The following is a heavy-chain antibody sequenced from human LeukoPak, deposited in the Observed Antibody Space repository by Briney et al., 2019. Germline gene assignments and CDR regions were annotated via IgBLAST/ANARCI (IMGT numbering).Heavy chain of an antibody. V-gene: IGHV3-20*04. CDR2: INWNGGST. Sequence: PGGSLRLSCAASGFTFDDYGMSWVRQAPGKGLEWVSGINWNGGSTGYADSVKGRFTISRVNAKNSLYLQMNSLRAEDTALYYCARVVGMTYYFDYWGQGTLVTVSS. D-gene: IGHD2-21*02. CDR1: GFTFDDYG. J-gene: IGHJ4*02. CDR3: ARVVGMTYYFDY.